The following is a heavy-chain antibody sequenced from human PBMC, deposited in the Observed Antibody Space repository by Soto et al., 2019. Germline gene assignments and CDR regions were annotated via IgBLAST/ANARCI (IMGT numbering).Heavy chain of an antibody. CDR2: IYYSGST. Sequence: SETLSLTCTVSGGSISSSSYYWGWIRQPPGKGLEWIGSIYYSGSTYYNPSLKSRVTISVDTSKNQFSLKLSSVTAADTAVYYCARQGRRSSDFDYWGQGTLVTVSS. CDR1: GGSISSSSYY. V-gene: IGHV4-39*01. J-gene: IGHJ4*02. D-gene: IGHD6-25*01. CDR3: ARQGRRSSDFDY.